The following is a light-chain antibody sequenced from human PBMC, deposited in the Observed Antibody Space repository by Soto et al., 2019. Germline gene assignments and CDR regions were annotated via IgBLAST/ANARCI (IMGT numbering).Light chain of an antibody. CDR1: QTINTY. J-gene: IGKJ1*01. Sequence: DIQMTQSPSSLSASVGDRVTISCRASQTINTYLNWYQQKPGTAPRLLIYRASSVQSGVPPRFSGSGSGRDFTLTISSLRPEDIATYFCQHSYSSPPWTFGQGTKVEVK. CDR3: QHSYSSPPWT. V-gene: IGKV1-39*01. CDR2: RAS.